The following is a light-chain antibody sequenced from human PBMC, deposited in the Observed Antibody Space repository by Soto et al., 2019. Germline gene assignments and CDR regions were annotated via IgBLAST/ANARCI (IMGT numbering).Light chain of an antibody. CDR1: QSVSSN. J-gene: IGKJ4*01. V-gene: IGKV3-20*01. Sequence: EIVMTQSPATLSVSPGERATLSCRASQSVSSNLAWYQQKPGQAPRLLIYGASTRATGIPDRFSGSASGTDFTLTISRLEPEDFAVYYCQQYGSSPLTFGGGTKV. CDR3: QQYGSSPLT. CDR2: GAS.